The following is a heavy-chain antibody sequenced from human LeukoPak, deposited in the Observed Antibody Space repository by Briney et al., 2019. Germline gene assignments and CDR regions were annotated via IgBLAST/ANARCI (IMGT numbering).Heavy chain of an antibody. CDR1: GGSISSYY. CDR2: IYYSGST. D-gene: IGHD1-1*01. CDR3: ASSELGRGPYDFDN. V-gene: IGHV4-59*01. J-gene: IGHJ4*02. Sequence: SETLSLTCTVSGGSISSYYWTWIRQPPGKGLEWIGYIYYSGSTNYNPSLKSRVTISVVTSKSQISLNLSSVTAADTAVYYCASSELGRGPYDFDNWGQGTLVTVSS.